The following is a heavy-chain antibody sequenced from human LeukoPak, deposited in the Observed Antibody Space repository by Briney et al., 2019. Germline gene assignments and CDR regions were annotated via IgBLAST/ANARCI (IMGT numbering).Heavy chain of an antibody. CDR2: INSDGSST. J-gene: IGHJ3*02. CDR3: ARAGDSSGYVGRGYI. D-gene: IGHD3-22*01. CDR1: GFTFSSYW. V-gene: IGHV3-74*01. Sequence: GGSLRPSCAASGFTFSSYWMHWVRQAPGKGLVWVSRINSDGSSTSYADSVKGRFTISRDNAKNTLYLQMNSLRAEDTAVYYCARAGDSSGYVGRGYIWGQGTMVTVSS.